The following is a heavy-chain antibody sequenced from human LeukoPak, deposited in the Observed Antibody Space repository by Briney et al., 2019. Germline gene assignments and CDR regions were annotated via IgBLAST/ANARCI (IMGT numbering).Heavy chain of an antibody. Sequence: SETLSLTCVVYGGSFSGYYWSWIRQPPGKGLEWIGEVNQSGNTNYNPSLKSRLTISVDTSTKQFSLQLSSVTAADTAVYYCARVGEDYGDFPLFDYWGQGTLVTVSS. CDR2: VNQSGNT. V-gene: IGHV4-34*01. CDR1: GGSFSGYY. J-gene: IGHJ4*02. D-gene: IGHD4-17*01. CDR3: ARVGEDYGDFPLFDY.